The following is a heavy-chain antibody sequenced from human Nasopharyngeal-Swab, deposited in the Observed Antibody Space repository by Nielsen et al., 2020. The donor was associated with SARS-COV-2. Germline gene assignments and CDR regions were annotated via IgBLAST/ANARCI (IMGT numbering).Heavy chain of an antibody. CDR3: AAGVYYDFWSGYPPLDY. D-gene: IGHD3-3*01. V-gene: IGHV1-58*01. CDR1: GFTFTSSA. Sequence: SVKVSCKASGFTFTSSAVQWVRQARGQRLEWIGWIVVGSGNTNYAQKFQERVTITRDMSTSTVYMELSSLRSEDTAVYYCAAGVYYDFWSGYPPLDYWGQGTLVTVSS. J-gene: IGHJ4*02. CDR2: IVVGSGNT.